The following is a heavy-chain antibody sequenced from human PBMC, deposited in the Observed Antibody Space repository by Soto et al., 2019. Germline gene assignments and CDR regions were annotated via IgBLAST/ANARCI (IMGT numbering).Heavy chain of an antibody. CDR3: VRGCGRPQCPYYFDS. CDR1: GFSFSTYW. J-gene: IGHJ4*02. D-gene: IGHD2-21*01. CDR2: IRQDGIEK. V-gene: IGHV3-7*04. Sequence: EVQLVESGGDLVQPGGSLRLSCAASGFSFSTYWMTWVRQAPGKGLEWVATIRQDGIEKHCLDSVKGRFTISGDNAANSLFLQMDSLGAEDSAIDYCVRGCGRPQCPYYFDSWGRGILVTVSS.